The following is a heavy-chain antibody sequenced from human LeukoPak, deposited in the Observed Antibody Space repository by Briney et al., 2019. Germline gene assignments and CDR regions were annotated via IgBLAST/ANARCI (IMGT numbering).Heavy chain of an antibody. CDR3: ARDYGDYPDYYYGMDV. Sequence: PSETLSLTCTVSGGSISSGDYYWSWIRQPPGKGLEWIGYIYYSGSTYYNPSLKSRVTISVDTSKNQFSLKLSSVTAADTAVYYCARDYGDYPDYYYGMDVWGQGTTVTVSS. D-gene: IGHD4-17*01. CDR2: IYYSGST. J-gene: IGHJ6*02. V-gene: IGHV4-30-4*01. CDR1: GGSISSGDYY.